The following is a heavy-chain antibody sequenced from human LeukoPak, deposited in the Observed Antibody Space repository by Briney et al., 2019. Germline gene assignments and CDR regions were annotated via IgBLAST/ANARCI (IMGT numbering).Heavy chain of an antibody. V-gene: IGHV3-30*02. CDR3: AKNLPPYCSGGSCGNDY. D-gene: IGHD2-15*01. CDR1: GFTFSSYG. CDR2: IWYDGSNK. Sequence: PGGSLRLSCAASGFTFSSYGMHWVRQAPGKGLEWVAVIWYDGSNKYYADSVKGRFTISRDNSKNTLYLQMNSLRAEDTAVYYCAKNLPPYCSGGSCGNDYWGQGTLVTVSS. J-gene: IGHJ4*02.